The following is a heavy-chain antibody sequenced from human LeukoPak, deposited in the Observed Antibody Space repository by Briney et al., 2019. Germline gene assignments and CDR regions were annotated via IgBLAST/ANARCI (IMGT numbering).Heavy chain of an antibody. CDR1: GGTLSSYA. V-gene: IGHV1-69*05. D-gene: IGHD3-22*01. Sequence: SVKVSCMASGGTLSSYAISWVRPAPGQGLEWMGGIVPIFGTANYAQTFQGRGTITTDESTSTAYMELSSLRSEYTVVYYCARAYYYDSSGYSPFDPWGQGTLVTVSS. CDR3: ARAYYYDSSGYSPFDP. J-gene: IGHJ5*02. CDR2: IVPIFGTA.